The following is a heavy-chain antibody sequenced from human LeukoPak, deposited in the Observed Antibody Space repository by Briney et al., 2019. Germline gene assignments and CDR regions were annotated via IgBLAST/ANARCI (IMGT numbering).Heavy chain of an antibody. CDR3: AKGQKLFGGVIVFIDS. V-gene: IGHV3-23*01. CDR2: ISGSGGIT. CDR1: GFTFSSYA. Sequence: GGSLRLSCAASGFTFSSYAMSWVGQAPGKGLEGVSLISGSGGITYYADSVRGRFAISRDNSKNTLYLQMNSLRAEDSAIYYCAKGQKLFGGVIVFIDSWGQGAQVTVSS. D-gene: IGHD3-16*02. J-gene: IGHJ4*02.